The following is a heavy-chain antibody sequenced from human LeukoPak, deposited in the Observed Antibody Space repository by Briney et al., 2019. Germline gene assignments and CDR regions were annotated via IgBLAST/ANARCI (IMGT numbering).Heavy chain of an antibody. CDR3: ARERSCSGGSCYYFDY. V-gene: IGHV4-59*12. D-gene: IGHD2-15*01. Sequence: SETLSLTCTVSGGSISSYYWTWMRQPPGEGLEWIGSISHSGSTYYNSSLRSRVTISEDRSENHFSLNLKTVTAADTAVYYCARERSCSGGSCYYFDYWGQGTLVTVSS. CDR1: GGSISSYY. J-gene: IGHJ4*02. CDR2: ISHSGST.